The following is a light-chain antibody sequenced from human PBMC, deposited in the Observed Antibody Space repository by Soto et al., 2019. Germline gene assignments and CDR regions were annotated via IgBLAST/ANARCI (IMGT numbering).Light chain of an antibody. CDR2: SIN. CDR1: TGAVTSGYY. Sequence: QAVVTQEPSLTVSPGETVTLTCASSTGAVTSGYYPYWFQQKPGQAPRPLIYSINNKHSWTPARFSGSLLGDKAALTLSGVQPEDEAEYYCLLYYDGAQVFGGGTKVTVL. J-gene: IGLJ3*02. CDR3: LLYYDGAQV. V-gene: IGLV7-43*01.